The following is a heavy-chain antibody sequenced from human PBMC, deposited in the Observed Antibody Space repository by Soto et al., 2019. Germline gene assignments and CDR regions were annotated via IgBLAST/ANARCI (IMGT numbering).Heavy chain of an antibody. Sequence: SCKASGFTFTSSAVQWVRQARGQRLEWIGWIVVGSGNTNYAQKFQERVTITRDMSTSTAYMELSSLRSEDTAVYYCAAVHYYDSSGYYVWGHDDAFDIWGQGTMVTVSS. J-gene: IGHJ3*02. V-gene: IGHV1-58*01. CDR3: AAVHYYDSSGYYVWGHDDAFDI. CDR1: GFTFTSSA. D-gene: IGHD3-22*01. CDR2: IVVGSGNT.